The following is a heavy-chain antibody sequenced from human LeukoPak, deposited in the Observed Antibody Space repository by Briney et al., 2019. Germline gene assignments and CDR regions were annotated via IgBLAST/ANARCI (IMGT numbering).Heavy chain of an antibody. J-gene: IGHJ4*02. Sequence: ASVKVSCKASGYTFTSYGISWVRQAPGQRLEWMGWINAGNGNTKYSQKFQGRVTITRDTSASTAYMELSSLRSEDTAVYYCTLIRGYFDYWGQGTLVTVSS. CDR2: INAGNGNT. CDR3: TLIRGYFDY. V-gene: IGHV1-3*01. D-gene: IGHD3-10*01. CDR1: GYTFTSYG.